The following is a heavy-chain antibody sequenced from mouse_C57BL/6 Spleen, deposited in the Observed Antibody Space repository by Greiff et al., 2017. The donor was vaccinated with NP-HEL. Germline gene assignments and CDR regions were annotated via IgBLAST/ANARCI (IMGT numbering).Heavy chain of an antibody. J-gene: IGHJ2*01. CDR2: FHPYNDDT. CDR3: GGRGANLDFDY. Sequence: VQLQQPGAELVKPGASVKMSCKASGYTFTTYSIEWMKQNHGQSLEWIGNFHPYNDDTNYNEKFKGKATLTVDKPSSPAYLKLSRLTSDDAAVYYCGGRGANLDFDYWGKGTTLTVSS. D-gene: IGHD4-1*02. V-gene: IGHV1-47*01. CDR1: GYTFTTYS.